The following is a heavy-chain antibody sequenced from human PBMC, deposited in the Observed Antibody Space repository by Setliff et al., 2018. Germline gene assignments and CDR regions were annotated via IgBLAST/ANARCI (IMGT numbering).Heavy chain of an antibody. J-gene: IGHJ4*02. CDR3: ARGGTFRYFDY. CDR2: VFPSGAT. CDR1: GDSMSGAS. Sequence: SETLSLTCTVSGDSMSGASIWTWIRQPPGRGLEFMGYVFPSGATKYDPSLKSRLTISVDTSKNQFSLKLTSVTAADTAVYYCARGGTFRYFDYWGQGTPVTVSS. D-gene: IGHD5-12*01. V-gene: IGHV4-59*01.